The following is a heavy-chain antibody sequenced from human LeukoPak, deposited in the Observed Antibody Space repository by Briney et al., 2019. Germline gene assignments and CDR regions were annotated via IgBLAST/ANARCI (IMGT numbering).Heavy chain of an antibody. V-gene: IGHV4-39*01. Sequence: SETLSLTCTVSGGSISSSSYYWGWIRQPPGKGLEWIGSIYYSGSTYYNPSLKSRVTISVDTSKNQFSLKLSSVTAADTAVYYCARPKPRNRWGVEDAFDIWGQGTMVTVSS. D-gene: IGHD3-10*01. CDR2: IYYSGST. CDR3: ARPKPRNRWGVEDAFDI. CDR1: GGSISSSSYY. J-gene: IGHJ3*02.